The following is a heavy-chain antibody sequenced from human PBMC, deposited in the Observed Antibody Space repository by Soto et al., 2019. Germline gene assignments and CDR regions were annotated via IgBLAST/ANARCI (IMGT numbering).Heavy chain of an antibody. D-gene: IGHD5-18*01. Sequence: EVQLVESGGGLVQPGGSLRLSCAASGFTFSSYWMHWVRQAPGKGLVWVSRIKSDGSGTYYADSLKGRLTISRDNAKNTLYLQMNSLRAEDTAVYYCARGDGDYNDGNGYLGRHWGQGTLVTVSS. J-gene: IGHJ4*02. CDR2: IKSDGSGT. CDR3: ARGDGDYNDGNGYLGRH. V-gene: IGHV3-74*01. CDR1: GFTFSSYW.